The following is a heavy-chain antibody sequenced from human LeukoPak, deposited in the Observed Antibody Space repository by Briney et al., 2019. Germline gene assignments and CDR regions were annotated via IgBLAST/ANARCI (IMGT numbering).Heavy chain of an antibody. V-gene: IGHV1-8*01. CDR1: GYTFTDYD. D-gene: IGHD1-26*01. Sequence: ASVKVSCKASGYTFTDYDINWVRQATGQGLEWMGWVNTNSGNTGYAQKFQGSVTMTTDTTISTAYMELMSLRFDETAVYYCARVTGSIDYWGQGTLVTVSS. CDR2: VNTNSGNT. CDR3: ARVTGSIDY. J-gene: IGHJ4*02.